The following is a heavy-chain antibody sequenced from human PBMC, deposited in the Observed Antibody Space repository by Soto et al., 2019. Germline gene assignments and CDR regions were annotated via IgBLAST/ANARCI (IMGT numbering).Heavy chain of an antibody. Sequence: GESLRLSCAASGFTFTTYGMHWVRQAPGKGLEWVSVIWYDGSNKYYADSVKGRFTISRDNSKNTLFLQMNSLRAEDTAVYYCAKDLGQLIKIGGPHYWGQGT. CDR2: IWYDGSNK. D-gene: IGHD5-18*01. V-gene: IGHV3-33*06. CDR1: GFTFTTYG. CDR3: AKDLGQLIKIGGPHY. J-gene: IGHJ4*02.